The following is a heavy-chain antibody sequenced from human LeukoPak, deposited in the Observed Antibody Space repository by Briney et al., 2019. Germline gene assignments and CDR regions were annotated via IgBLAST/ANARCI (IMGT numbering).Heavy chain of an antibody. CDR3: ARHSSVAAYYYGMDV. CDR2: IYYSEST. J-gene: IGHJ6*02. D-gene: IGHD6-19*01. V-gene: IGHV4-59*08. Sequence: SETLSLTCTVSGDSISSYYWSWIRQPPGKGLEWIGYIYYSESTNYNPSLKSRVTISVDTSKNQFSLKLSSVTAADTAVYYCARHSSVAAYYYGMDVWGQGTTVTVSS. CDR1: GDSISSYY.